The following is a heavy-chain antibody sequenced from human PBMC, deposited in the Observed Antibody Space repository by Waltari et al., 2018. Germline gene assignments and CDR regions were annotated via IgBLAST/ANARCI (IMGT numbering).Heavy chain of an antibody. J-gene: IGHJ4*02. Sequence: QVQLQQWGAGLLKPSETLSLTCAVYGGSFSGYYWSWSRQPPGKGLEWIGEINHSGSTNYNPSLKSRVTISVDTSKNQFSLKLSSVTAADTAVYYCAREVYYDSSGYYYPYWGQGTRVTVSS. V-gene: IGHV4-34*01. CDR2: INHSGST. CDR1: GGSFSGYY. CDR3: AREVYYDSSGYYYPY. D-gene: IGHD3-22*01.